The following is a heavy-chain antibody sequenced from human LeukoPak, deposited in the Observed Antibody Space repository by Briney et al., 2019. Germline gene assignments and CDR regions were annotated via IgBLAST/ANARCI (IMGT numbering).Heavy chain of an antibody. V-gene: IGHV1-18*01. J-gene: IGHJ6*03. CDR3: ARDMEDIVVVPAAAPYYYYYMDV. CDR1: GYTFTSYG. Sequence: ASVKVSCKASGYTFTSYGISWVRQAPGQGLEWMGWISAYNGNTNYAQKLQGRVTMTTDTSTTTGYMDLRSLRSDDTALYYCARDMEDIVVVPAAAPYYYYYMDVWGKGTTVTVSS. CDR2: ISAYNGNT. D-gene: IGHD2-2*01.